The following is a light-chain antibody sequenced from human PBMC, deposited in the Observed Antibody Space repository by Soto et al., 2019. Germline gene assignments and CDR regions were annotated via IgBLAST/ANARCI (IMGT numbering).Light chain of an antibody. CDR1: QSITSY. V-gene: IGKV1-39*01. J-gene: IGKJ1*01. CDR2: AAS. CDR3: QQSYSTPWT. Sequence: DIQMTQSPSSLSASVGDRVTITCRASQSITSYLNWYQHKPGKAPKLLIYAASSLQSGVPSRFSGSRSGTDFTLTISSLQPEDFATYYCQQSYSTPWTFGQGTKV.